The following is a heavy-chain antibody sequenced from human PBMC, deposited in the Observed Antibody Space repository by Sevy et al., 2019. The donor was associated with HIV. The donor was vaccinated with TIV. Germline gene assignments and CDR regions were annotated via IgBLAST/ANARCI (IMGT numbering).Heavy chain of an antibody. CDR3: AKGYTGIAVAAPIDY. D-gene: IGHD6-19*01. J-gene: IGHJ4*02. CDR2: ITYDGRNK. CDR1: GFTFSSYG. V-gene: IGHV3-30*18. Sequence: GSLRLSCAASGFTFSSYGMHWVRQAPGKGLEWVAVITYDGRNKYYADSVKGRFTISRDNSKNTLYLQMNSLRAEDTAVYYCAKGYTGIAVAAPIDYWGQGTLVTVSS.